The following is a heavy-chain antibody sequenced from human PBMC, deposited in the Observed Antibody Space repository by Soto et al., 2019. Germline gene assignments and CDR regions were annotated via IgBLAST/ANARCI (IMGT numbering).Heavy chain of an antibody. D-gene: IGHD1-1*01. V-gene: IGHV3-48*03. Sequence: PGGSLRLSCAASGFTFSSYEMNWVRQAPGKGLEWVSYISSSGSTIYYADSVKGRFTISRDNAKNSLYLQMNSLRAEDTAVYYCARGLSLLYNWYDACFDDWGQGTLVTVSS. J-gene: IGHJ4*02. CDR2: ISSSGSTI. CDR1: GFTFSSYE. CDR3: ARGLSLLYNWYDACFDD.